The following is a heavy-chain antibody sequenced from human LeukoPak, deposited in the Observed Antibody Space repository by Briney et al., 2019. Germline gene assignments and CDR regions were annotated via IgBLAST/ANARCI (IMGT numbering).Heavy chain of an antibody. Sequence: PGGSLRLSCAASGFTFSSYEMNWVRQAPGKGLEWVSYISSSGSTIYYADSVKGRFTISRESAKNSLYLQMNSLRAGDTAVYYCARFGVAGSRAFDIWGQGTMVTVSS. D-gene: IGHD3-16*01. CDR3: ARFGVAGSRAFDI. CDR1: GFTFSSYE. J-gene: IGHJ3*02. CDR2: ISSSGSTI. V-gene: IGHV3-48*01.